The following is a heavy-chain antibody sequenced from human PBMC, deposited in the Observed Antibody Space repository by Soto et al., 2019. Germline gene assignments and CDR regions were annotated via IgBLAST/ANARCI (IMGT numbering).Heavy chain of an antibody. Sequence: SETLSLTCDVYGGSFSDYIWTWIRQTPGKGLQWIGQINHSGSANYNPSQKSRVTISVDRSKNQFSLKLSSVTAADTAVYYCARVPLLWGQGTLVT. CDR1: GGSFSDYI. V-gene: IGHV4-34*01. D-gene: IGHD1-26*01. J-gene: IGHJ4*02. CDR3: ARVPLL. CDR2: INHSGSA.